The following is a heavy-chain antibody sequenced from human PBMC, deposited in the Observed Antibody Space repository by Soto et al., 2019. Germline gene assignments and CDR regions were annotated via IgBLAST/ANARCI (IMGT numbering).Heavy chain of an antibody. D-gene: IGHD2-15*01. Sequence: SETLSLTCTVSVGSVRVQSYYWTWIRQTPGKGLEWVGSSYYSGTSYFNPALKGRVTISVDTSTNQFSLRLTSVTAADTAVYYCAKMFLAQWWYPDYWGQGALVTVSS. CDR3: AKMFLAQWWYPDY. CDR2: SYYSGTS. V-gene: IGHV4-39*01. J-gene: IGHJ4*02. CDR1: VGSVRVQSYY.